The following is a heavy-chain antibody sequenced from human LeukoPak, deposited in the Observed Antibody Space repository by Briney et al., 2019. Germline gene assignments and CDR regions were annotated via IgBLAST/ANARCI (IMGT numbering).Heavy chain of an antibody. CDR1: GYTFTRYY. D-gene: IGHD1-14*01. CDR2: INPSVGTT. CDR3: ARGPENYYCFDY. Sequence: GASVTVSCKASGYTFTRYYMHWVRQAPGQRLEGMGMINPSVGTTGHAQKFQGRVTVTRDTSTSTVYMEMSSLRSEDTAVYYCARGPENYYCFDYWGQGTLVTVSS. J-gene: IGHJ4*02. V-gene: IGHV1-46*01.